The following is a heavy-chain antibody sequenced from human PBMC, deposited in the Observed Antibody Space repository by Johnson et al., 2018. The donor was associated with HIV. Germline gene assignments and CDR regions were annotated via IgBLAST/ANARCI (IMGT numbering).Heavy chain of an antibody. CDR1: GFTFSSYG. J-gene: IGHJ3*01. Sequence: QVQLVESGGGVVQPVGSLRLSCAASGFTFSSYGMHWVRQAPGKGLEWMAVISYDGSNKFYTDSVKGRFTFSRYNSKNTVYLQMNSLRVDDTALYYCARAPKQGFRDFAGGAFDVWGQGTMVTVSS. CDR2: ISYDGSNK. V-gene: IGHV3-30*19. CDR3: ARAPKQGFRDFAGGAFDV. D-gene: IGHD2-21*02.